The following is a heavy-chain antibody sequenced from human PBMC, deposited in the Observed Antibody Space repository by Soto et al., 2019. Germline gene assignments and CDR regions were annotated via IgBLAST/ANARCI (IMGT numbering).Heavy chain of an antibody. CDR1: GFTFSNAW. V-gene: IGHV3-15*07. J-gene: IGHJ4*01. Sequence: EVQLVESGGGLVKPGGSLRLSCAGSGFTFSNAWMNWVRQAPGKGLEWVGRIKTKIDGGTADYAAPVKGRFTISRDDSENTLYLQMNSLKTEDTAVYYCTSYSAGVEGYWGQGTLVTVSS. CDR2: IKTKIDGGTA. CDR3: TSYSAGVEGY. D-gene: IGHD6-13*01.